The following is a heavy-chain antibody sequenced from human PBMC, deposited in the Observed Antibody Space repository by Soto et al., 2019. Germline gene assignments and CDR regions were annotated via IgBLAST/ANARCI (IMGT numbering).Heavy chain of an antibody. V-gene: IGHV3-23*01. CDR1: GFTFRTYA. J-gene: IGHJ4*02. Sequence: PGGSLRLSCAASGFTFRTYAMTWFRQAPGKGLEWVSAISGSDGTFYANSVKGRFTISRDNDKNSLYLQMNSLREEDTAVYFCAREGLYDSSGYYPYYFDYWGLGTLVTVSS. CDR3: AREGLYDSSGYYPYYFDY. CDR2: ISGSDGT. D-gene: IGHD3-22*01.